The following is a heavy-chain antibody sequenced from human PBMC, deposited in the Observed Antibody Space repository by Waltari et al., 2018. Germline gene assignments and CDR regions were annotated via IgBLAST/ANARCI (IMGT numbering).Heavy chain of an antibody. CDR2: IYVGDSET. Sequence: EVRLVQSGAEVKKPGESLKISCKGSGDKFSTYWIGWVRQMPGKGLEGMGIIYVGDSETRYSPSFRGQVTMSADKSITTAYLQWSSLKASDTAMYYCARREHDYDYVGGSYRRVIDTFDIWGQGTRVTVSS. V-gene: IGHV5-51*03. J-gene: IGHJ3*02. D-gene: IGHD3-16*02. CDR3: ARREHDYDYVGGSYRRVIDTFDI. CDR1: GDKFSTYW.